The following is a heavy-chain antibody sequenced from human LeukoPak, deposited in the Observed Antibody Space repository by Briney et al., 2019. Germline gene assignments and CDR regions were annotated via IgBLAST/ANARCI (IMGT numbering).Heavy chain of an antibody. V-gene: IGHV5-51*01. D-gene: IGHD1-26*01. J-gene: IGHJ4*02. CDR2: IYPGDSDT. CDR1: GYSFTYYW. CDR3: ARQESGSYPDY. Sequence: GESLKISCQGSGYSFTYYWLAWVRQMPGKGLEWMGIIYPGDSDTKYSPSFQGQVTISADKSISTAYLQWSSLKASDTAMYYCARQESGSYPDYWGQGTLVTVSS.